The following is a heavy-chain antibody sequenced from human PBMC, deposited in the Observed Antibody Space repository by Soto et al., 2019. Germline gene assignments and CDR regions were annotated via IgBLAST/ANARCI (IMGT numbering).Heavy chain of an antibody. CDR2: ISGSGVST. J-gene: IGHJ4*02. D-gene: IGHD3-10*01. CDR1: RFTFSSYA. V-gene: IGHV3-23*01. CDR3: TKNSGSYQIAY. Sequence: EEQLLESGGGLVQPGGSLRLSCEASRFTFSSYAMSWVRQAPGKGLEWVSAISGSGVSTYYADSVKGRFTISRDNSKNTLYLQMNSLRAEDTAVYYCTKNSGSYQIAYWGQGTLVTVSS.